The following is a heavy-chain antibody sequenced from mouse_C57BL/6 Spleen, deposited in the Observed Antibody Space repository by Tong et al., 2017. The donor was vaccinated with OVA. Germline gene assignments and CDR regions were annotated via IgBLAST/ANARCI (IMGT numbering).Heavy chain of an antibody. V-gene: IGHV1S136*01. D-gene: IGHD2-4*01. J-gene: IGHJ3*01. Sequence: EVQLQESVTELVKPGASVKLSCKASGYTFTSYWMHWVKQMPGQGLEWIGYIYPYNDGTEYTEKFKGKATLTLDKSSSTAYMDLSSLTSEDSTVYYCARPYYDYDAWFAYWGQGTLVIVFA. CDR3: ARPYYDYDAWFAY. CDR1: GYTFTSYW. CDR2: IYPYNDGT.